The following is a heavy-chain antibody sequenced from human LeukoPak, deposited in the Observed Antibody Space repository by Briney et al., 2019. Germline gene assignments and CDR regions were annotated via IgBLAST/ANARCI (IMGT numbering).Heavy chain of an antibody. CDR1: GFTFSSYG. Sequence: GRSLRLSCAASGFTFSSYGMHWVRQAPGKGLGWVAVISYDGSNKYYADSVKGRFTISRDNSKSTLYLQMNSLRAEDTAVYYCAKDQNPFAYYDSSGYFDYWGQGTLVTVSS. V-gene: IGHV3-30*18. CDR3: AKDQNPFAYYDSSGYFDY. D-gene: IGHD3-22*01. CDR2: ISYDGSNK. J-gene: IGHJ4*02.